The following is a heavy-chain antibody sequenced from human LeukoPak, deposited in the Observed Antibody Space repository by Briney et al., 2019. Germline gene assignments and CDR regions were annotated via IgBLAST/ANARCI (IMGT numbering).Heavy chain of an antibody. V-gene: IGHV3-48*03. CDR1: GFTFSSYE. D-gene: IGHD3-10*01. Sequence: GGSLRLSCAASGFTFSSYEMNWVRQAPGKGLEWVSYISSSGSTIYYADSVKGRFTNSRDNAKNSLYLQMNSLRAEDTAVYYCARVRVYGSGSYYGWGQGTLVTVSS. J-gene: IGHJ4*02. CDR2: ISSSGSTI. CDR3: ARVRVYGSGSYYG.